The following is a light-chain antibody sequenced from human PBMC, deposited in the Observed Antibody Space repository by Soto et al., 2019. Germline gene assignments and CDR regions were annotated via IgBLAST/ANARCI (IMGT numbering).Light chain of an antibody. V-gene: IGLV4-69*01. J-gene: IGLJ3*02. CDR3: QTWGTGLWV. CDR1: SGHSTYA. CDR2: LNSDGSH. Sequence: QSVLTQSPSASASLGASVKLTCTLSSGHSTYAIAWHQQQPEKGPRFLMKLNSDGSHNKGDGIPDRFSGSSSGAERYLIISGLQSEDEADYYCQTWGTGLWVFGGGTKVTVL.